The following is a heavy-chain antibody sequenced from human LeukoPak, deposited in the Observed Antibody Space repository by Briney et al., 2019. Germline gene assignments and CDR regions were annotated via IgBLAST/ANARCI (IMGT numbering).Heavy chain of an antibody. CDR2: INPSGGST. CDR1: GYTFTSYY. V-gene: IGHV1-46*01. J-gene: IGHJ6*03. Sequence: ASVKVSCKASGYTFTSYYMHWVRQAPGQGLEWMGIINPSGGSTSYAQKFQGRVTMTRDTSTSTVYMELSSLRSEDTAVYYCARDPSTVVTPYYYYMDVWGKGTTVTISS. D-gene: IGHD4-23*01. CDR3: ARDPSTVVTPYYYYMDV.